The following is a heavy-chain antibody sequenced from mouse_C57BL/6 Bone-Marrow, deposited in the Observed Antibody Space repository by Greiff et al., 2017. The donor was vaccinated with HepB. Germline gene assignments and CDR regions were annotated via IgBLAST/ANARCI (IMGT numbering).Heavy chain of an antibody. CDR1: GYTFTDYY. D-gene: IGHD2-12*01. J-gene: IGHJ3*01. V-gene: IGHV1-19*01. CDR3: YLYYNPIAY. CDR2: INPYNGGT. Sequence: EVQLQQSGPVLVKPGASVKMSCKASGYTFTDYYMNWVKQSHGKSLEWIGVINPYNGGTSYNQKFKGKATLTVDKSSSTAYMELNSLTSEDSAVYYCYLYYNPIAYWGQGTLVTVSA.